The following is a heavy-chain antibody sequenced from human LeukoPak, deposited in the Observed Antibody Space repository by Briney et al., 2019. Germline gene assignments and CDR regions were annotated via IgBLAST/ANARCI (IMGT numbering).Heavy chain of an antibody. Sequence: SETLSLTCTVSGGSISSYYWSWIRQPPGKGLEWIGYIYYSGSTNYNPSLKSRVTISLDTSRNQFSLKLNSVTAADTAVYYCAKSNGYGLVDIWGQGTIVTVSS. CDR2: IYYSGST. V-gene: IGHV4-59*12. J-gene: IGHJ3*02. D-gene: IGHD3-10*01. CDR3: AKSNGYGLVDI. CDR1: GGSISSYY.